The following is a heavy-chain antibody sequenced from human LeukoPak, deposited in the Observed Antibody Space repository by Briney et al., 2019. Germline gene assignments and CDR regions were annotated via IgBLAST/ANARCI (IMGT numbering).Heavy chain of an antibody. CDR2: INPTGGST. CDR3: ARESDSSLEHYYYFDY. J-gene: IGHJ4*02. V-gene: IGHV1-46*01. Sequence: ASVKVSCKASGYTFTSYYMHWVRQAPGQGLEWMGLINPTGGSTGYAQKFQGRVTMTRDMSTSTDYMELRSLRSDDTAVYYCARESDSSLEHYYYFDYWGQGTLVTVSS. CDR1: GYTFTSYY. D-gene: IGHD3-22*01.